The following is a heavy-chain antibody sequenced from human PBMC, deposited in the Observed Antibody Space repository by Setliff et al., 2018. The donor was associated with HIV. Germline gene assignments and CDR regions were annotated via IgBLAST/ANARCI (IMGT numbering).Heavy chain of an antibody. V-gene: IGHV3-53*01. CDR1: GFTVSSNY. CDR3: ARWPREVAEMGGAFDS. CDR2: IYSGGDT. D-gene: IGHD3-16*01. Sequence: GGSLRLSCAASGFTVSSNYMSWVRQAPGKGLEWVSIIYSGGDTYYADSVKGRFTISRHNSKNTLYLQMNSLRVEDTAVYYCARWPREVAEMGGAFDSWGQGTRVTVSS. J-gene: IGHJ3*02.